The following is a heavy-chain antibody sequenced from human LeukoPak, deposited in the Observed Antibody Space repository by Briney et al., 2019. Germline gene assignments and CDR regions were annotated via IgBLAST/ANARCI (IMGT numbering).Heavy chain of an antibody. J-gene: IGHJ4*02. CDR3: AKDRGDYPPYFDY. Sequence: TGGSLRLSCAASGFTFNAYAIHWVRQAPGKGLEWVAFIRKDGNNENYADSVKGRFTISRDNSKNTLYLQMNSLQAEDTAVYYCAKDRGDYPPYFDYWGQGTLVTVSS. CDR2: IRKDGNNE. V-gene: IGHV3-30*02. D-gene: IGHD2-21*02. CDR1: GFTFNAYA.